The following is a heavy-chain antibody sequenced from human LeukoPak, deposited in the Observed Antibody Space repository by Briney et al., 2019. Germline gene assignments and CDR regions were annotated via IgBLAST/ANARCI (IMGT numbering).Heavy chain of an antibody. V-gene: IGHV4-4*07. J-gene: IGHJ4*02. CDR1: GGSISSYY. Sequence: MPSETLSLTCTVSGGSISSYYWGWIRQPAGKGREWIGRIYTSGSTNYNPSLKSRVTMSVDTSKNQFSLKLSSVTAADTAVYYCARVDCSSTSCYSYFDYWGQGTLVTVSS. CDR3: ARVDCSSTSCYSYFDY. D-gene: IGHD2-2*02. CDR2: IYTSGST.